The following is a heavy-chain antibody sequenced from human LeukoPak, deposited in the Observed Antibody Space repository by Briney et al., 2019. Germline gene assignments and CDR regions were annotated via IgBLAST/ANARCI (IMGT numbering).Heavy chain of an antibody. D-gene: IGHD3-10*01. V-gene: IGHV4-59*01. CDR3: ASNSGSDYYGSGSYYLDAFDI. CDR1: GGSISSYY. J-gene: IGHJ3*02. Sequence: SETLSLTCTVSGGSISSYYWSWIRQPPGKGLEWIGYIYYSGSTNYNPSLKSRVTISVDTSKNQFSLKLSSVTAADTAVYYCASNSGSDYYGSGSYYLDAFDIWGQGTMVTVSS. CDR2: IYYSGST.